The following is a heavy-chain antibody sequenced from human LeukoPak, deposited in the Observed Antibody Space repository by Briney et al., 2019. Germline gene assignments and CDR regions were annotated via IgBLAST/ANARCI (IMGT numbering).Heavy chain of an antibody. D-gene: IGHD1-1*01. V-gene: IGHV1-69*06. CDR2: IIPIFGTA. J-gene: IGHJ4*02. CDR1: GGTFSSYA. CDR3: ASGQGGTTLGIKNPFDY. Sequence: ASVKVSCKASGGTFSSYAISWVRQAPGQGLEWMGGIIPIFGTANYAQKFQGRVTITADKSTSTAYMELSSLRSEDTAVYYCASGQGGTTLGIKNPFDYWGQGTLVTVSS.